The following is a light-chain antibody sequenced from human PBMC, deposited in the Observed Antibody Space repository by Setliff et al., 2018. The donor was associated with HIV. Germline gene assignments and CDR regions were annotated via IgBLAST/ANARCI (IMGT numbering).Light chain of an antibody. CDR1: NSDIGAYNY. J-gene: IGLJ1*01. Sequence: QSALTQPASVSGSPGQSITISCTGTNSDIGAYNYVSWYRQHPGKAPKLMIYDVSDRPSGVSRRFSGSKSGNTASLTISGLQAEDEADYYCASYTGSSTPYVFGTGTKGTVL. V-gene: IGLV2-14*01. CDR3: ASYTGSSTPYV. CDR2: DVS.